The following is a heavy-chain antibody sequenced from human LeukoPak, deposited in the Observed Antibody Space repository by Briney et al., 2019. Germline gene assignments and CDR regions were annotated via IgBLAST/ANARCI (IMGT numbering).Heavy chain of an antibody. D-gene: IGHD2-2*01. J-gene: IGHJ4*02. V-gene: IGHV3-7*01. CDR2: MKHYGGEK. CDR1: GFTFSNSW. Sequence: PGGSLRLSCAASGFTFSNSWMSWVRQAPGKGLEWVANMKHYGGEKYFLDSVKGRFTISRDNAKNSLYLQMNSLRAEDTAVYYCANIVVVPAALTDYWGQGTLVTVSS. CDR3: ANIVVVPAALTDY.